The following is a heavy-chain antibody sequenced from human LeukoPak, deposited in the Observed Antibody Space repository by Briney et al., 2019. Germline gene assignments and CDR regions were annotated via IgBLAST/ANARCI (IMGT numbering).Heavy chain of an antibody. D-gene: IGHD2-2*01. J-gene: IGHJ3*02. CDR1: GFTFSSYE. V-gene: IGHV3-48*03. Sequence: GGSLRLSCAASGFTFSSYEMNWVRQAPGKGLEGVSYICSSGSNIFYADSVKGRFTISRDNAKNSLYLQMNSLRAEDTAVYYCARTNRYCSSTSCHGDDAFDIWGQGTMVTVSS. CDR2: ICSSGSNI. CDR3: ARTNRYCSSTSCHGDDAFDI.